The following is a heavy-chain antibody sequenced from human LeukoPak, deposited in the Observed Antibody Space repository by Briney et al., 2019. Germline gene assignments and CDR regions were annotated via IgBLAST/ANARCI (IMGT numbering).Heavy chain of an antibody. CDR3: ARIYCSSTSCYYLDY. J-gene: IGHJ4*02. V-gene: IGHV1-2*02. D-gene: IGHD2-2*01. Sequence: GASVKVSCKASVYTFTDYYMHWVRQPPAQGLEWMGWINPNRGRTNYEQKFQGRVTMTRDTSISTGYMELSRLRSDDTAVYYCARIYCSSTSCYYLDYWGQGTLVTVPS. CDR2: INPNRGRT. CDR1: VYTFTDYY.